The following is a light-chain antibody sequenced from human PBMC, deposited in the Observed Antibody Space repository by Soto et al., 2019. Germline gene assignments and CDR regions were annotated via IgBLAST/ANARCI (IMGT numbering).Light chain of an antibody. Sequence: DLQLTQSPSFLSASVGDRVTITCRASQDIRNFLAWYQQKPGKAPNLLIHTASTLQSGVPSRFSGSGSGTEFSLTISSLQPEDFATYYCQQRKGYPITFGQGTRLEI. CDR2: TAS. J-gene: IGKJ5*01. V-gene: IGKV1-9*01. CDR1: QDIRNF. CDR3: QQRKGYPIT.